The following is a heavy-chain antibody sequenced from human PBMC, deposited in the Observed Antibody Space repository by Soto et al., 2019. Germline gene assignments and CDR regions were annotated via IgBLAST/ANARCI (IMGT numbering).Heavy chain of an antibody. CDR1: GGTFSSYS. J-gene: IGHJ5*02. Sequence: SVKVSCKASGGTFSSYSISWVRRAPGQGLEWMGGIIPIFGTANYAQKFQGRVTITADESTSTAYMELSSLRSEDTAVYYCARDPGVIAARPFGWFDPWGQGTLVTVSS. CDR3: ARDPGVIAARPFGWFDP. V-gene: IGHV1-69*13. CDR2: IIPIFGTA. D-gene: IGHD6-6*01.